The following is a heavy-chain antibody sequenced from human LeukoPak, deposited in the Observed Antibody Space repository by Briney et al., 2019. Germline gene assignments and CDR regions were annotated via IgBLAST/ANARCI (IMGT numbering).Heavy chain of an antibody. Sequence: EPSETLSLTCTVSGGSISSSSYYWGWIRQPPGKGLEWIGYIHYSGSTNYNPSLKSRVTISVDTSKNQFSLRLTSVTAADTAVYYCARTSSSGLVGGYYFDYWGQGTLVTVSS. V-gene: IGHV4-61*05. CDR1: GGSISSSSYY. J-gene: IGHJ4*02. D-gene: IGHD6-19*01. CDR3: ARTSSSGLVGGYYFDY. CDR2: IHYSGST.